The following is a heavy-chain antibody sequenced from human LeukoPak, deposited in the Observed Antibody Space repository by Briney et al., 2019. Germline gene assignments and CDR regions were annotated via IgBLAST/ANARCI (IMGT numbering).Heavy chain of an antibody. Sequence: SETLSLTCTVSGGSISSSSYYWGWIRQPPGKGLEWIGSIYYSGSTYYNPPLKSRVTISVDTSKNQFSLKLSSVTAADTAVYYCARGNYDYVWGGIDYWGQGTLVTVSS. CDR3: ARGNYDYVWGGIDY. J-gene: IGHJ4*02. CDR2: IYYSGST. D-gene: IGHD3-16*01. V-gene: IGHV4-39*01. CDR1: GGSISSSSYY.